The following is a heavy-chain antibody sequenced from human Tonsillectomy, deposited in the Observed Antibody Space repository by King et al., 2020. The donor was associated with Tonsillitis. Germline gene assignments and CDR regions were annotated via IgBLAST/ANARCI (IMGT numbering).Heavy chain of an antibody. CDR2: IYSGGST. V-gene: IGHV3-53*04. CDR3: ARAVAGYVDY. D-gene: IGHD6-19*01. CDR1: GFTVSSNY. J-gene: IGHJ4*02. Sequence: VQLVESGGGLVQPGGSLRLSCAASGFTVSSNYMSWVRQAPGKGLEWVSVIYSGGSTYYAYSVRGRFTISRHNSKNTLYLQMNSLRAEDTAVYYCARAVAGYVDYWGQGTLATVAS.